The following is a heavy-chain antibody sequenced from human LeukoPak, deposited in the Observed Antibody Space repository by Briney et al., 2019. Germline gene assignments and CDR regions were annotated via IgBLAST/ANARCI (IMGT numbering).Heavy chain of an antibody. CDR3: ARVNMVRGVLLGGYDS. V-gene: IGHV3-13*01. J-gene: IGHJ4*02. CDR2: IGSTGDT. D-gene: IGHD3-10*01. CDR1: GFTFSTYD. Sequence: PGGFLRLSCAASGFTFSTYDMHWVRHTTGKRLEWVSAIGSTGDTYYPGSVKGRFTVSRENAKNSLYLQMNSLRVGDTAVYYCARVNMVRGVLLGGYDSWGQGTLVTVSS.